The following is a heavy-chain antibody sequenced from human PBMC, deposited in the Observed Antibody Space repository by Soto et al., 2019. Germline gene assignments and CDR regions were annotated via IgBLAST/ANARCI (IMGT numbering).Heavy chain of an antibody. V-gene: IGHV3-21*01. CDR2: ISSSSSYR. J-gene: IGHJ3*02. CDR3: ARDLQAGAFDI. CDR1: EFTFRSYS. Sequence: EVQLVESGGGLVKPGGSLRLSCAASEFTFRSYSLNWVRQAPGKGLEWVSSISSSSSYRYYADSLKGRFTISRDNAKNSLYLQMNSLRAEDTAVYYCARDLQAGAFDIWGQGTLVTVSS.